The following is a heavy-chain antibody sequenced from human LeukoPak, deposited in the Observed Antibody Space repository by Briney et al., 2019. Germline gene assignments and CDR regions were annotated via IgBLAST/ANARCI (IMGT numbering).Heavy chain of an antibody. CDR1: GFTFSSYG. CDR2: IWYDGSNK. J-gene: IGHJ4*02. CDR3: AREYYSGNYYVFDY. V-gene: IGHV3-33*08. D-gene: IGHD1-26*01. Sequence: GRSLRLSCAASGFTFSSYGMHWVRQAPGKGLEWVAVIWYDGSNKYYADSVKGRFTISRDNSKNTVYLQMNSLRVEDTAVYFCAREYYSGNYYVFDYWGQGTLVTVSS.